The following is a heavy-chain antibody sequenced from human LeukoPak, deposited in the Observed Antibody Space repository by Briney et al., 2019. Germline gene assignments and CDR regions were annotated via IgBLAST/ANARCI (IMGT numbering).Heavy chain of an antibody. CDR3: AKDSSGYSYGYFPF. Sequence: GGSLRLSCAASGFSFNAYWMAWVRQAPGTGLEWVANINPAGSETFHVDPVKGRFSISRDHAKNLVYLQMNSLRAEDTAVYYCAKDSSGYSYGYFPFWGQGTLVTVSS. D-gene: IGHD5-18*01. V-gene: IGHV3-7*03. CDR1: GFSFNAYW. CDR2: INPAGSET. J-gene: IGHJ4*02.